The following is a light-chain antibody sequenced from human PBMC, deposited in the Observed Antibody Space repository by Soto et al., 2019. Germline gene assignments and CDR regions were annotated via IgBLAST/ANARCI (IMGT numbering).Light chain of an antibody. CDR3: QQYTNSRWT. V-gene: IGKV3-20*01. J-gene: IGKJ1*01. CDR1: QTVASNY. CDR2: GAS. Sequence: ETVLTQSPGTLSLSPGERVTLSCRASQTVASNYFAWYQQRPGQAPRLLMNGASTMATGVPDRFSGSGSGTDFTLTISRLEPEDFAVYYCQQYTNSRWTFGQGTKVDIK.